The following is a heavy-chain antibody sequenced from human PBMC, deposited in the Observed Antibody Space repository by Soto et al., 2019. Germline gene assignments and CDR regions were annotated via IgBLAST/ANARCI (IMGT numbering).Heavy chain of an antibody. CDR1: GFTFTSSA. CDR3: AAAQIEYSSSYSPFDY. J-gene: IGHJ4*02. CDR2: IVVGSGNT. V-gene: IGHV1-58*02. D-gene: IGHD6-6*01. Sequence: ASVKLSCKASGFTFTSSAMQRVRQARGQRLEWIGWIVVGSGNTNYAQKFQERVTITRDMSTSTAYMELSSLRSEDTAVYYCAAAQIEYSSSYSPFDYWGQGTLVTVSS.